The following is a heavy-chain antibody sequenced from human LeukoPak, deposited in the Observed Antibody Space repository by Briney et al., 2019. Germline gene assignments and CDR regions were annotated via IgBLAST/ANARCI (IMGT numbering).Heavy chain of an antibody. CDR3: ARDVYRGSSWYAFDY. CDR1: GLTFGTFW. D-gene: IGHD6-13*01. Sequence: GGSLRLSCAVSGLTFGTFWMTWVRQVPGKGLEWVANIKYDGSKKNYVDSVKGRFTISRDNAKSSLYLQMNSLRAEDTGVYYCARDVYRGSSWYAFDYWGQGTLVTVSS. J-gene: IGHJ4*02. V-gene: IGHV3-7*01. CDR2: IKYDGSKK.